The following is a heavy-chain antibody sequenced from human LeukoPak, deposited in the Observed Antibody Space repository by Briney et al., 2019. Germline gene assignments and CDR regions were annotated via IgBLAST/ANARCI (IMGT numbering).Heavy chain of an antibody. CDR2: ISSSGSYI. Sequence: GGSLRLSCAASGFTFSSYSMNWVRQAPGKGLEWVSSISSSGSYIYYADSLKDRFTISRDNAKNSLYLQMNSLRAEDTAVYYCARDGYYDSSNDFDYWGQGTLVTVSS. CDR1: GFTFSSYS. CDR3: ARDGYYDSSNDFDY. J-gene: IGHJ4*02. V-gene: IGHV3-21*01. D-gene: IGHD3-22*01.